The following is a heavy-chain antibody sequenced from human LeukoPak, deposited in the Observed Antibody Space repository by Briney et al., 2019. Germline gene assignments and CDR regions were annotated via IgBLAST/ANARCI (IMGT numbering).Heavy chain of an antibody. CDR3: ATANYYGSGSYASEFDY. CDR2: ISAYNGNT. J-gene: IGHJ4*02. CDR1: GYTFPSYA. Sequence: ASVKVSCKASGYTFPSYAMNWVRQAPAQGLDGMGWISAYNGNTNYAQKLQGRVTMTTDTSTSTAYTELRSLRSDDTAVYYCATANYYGSGSYASEFDYWGQGTLVTVSS. V-gene: IGHV1-18*01. D-gene: IGHD3-10*01.